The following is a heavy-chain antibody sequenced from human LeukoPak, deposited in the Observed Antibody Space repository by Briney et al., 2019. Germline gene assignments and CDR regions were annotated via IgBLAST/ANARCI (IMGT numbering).Heavy chain of an antibody. Sequence: PSETLSLTCTVSGAFSSRFYWSWVRQSPGKGLEWIGNIFFSGHSNYNPSLTGRVTISPDTSKSQFSLKVTSVTAADMALYYCARIDPLGYFDQWGQGTLVTVSS. J-gene: IGHJ4*02. CDR3: ARIDPLGYFDQ. V-gene: IGHV4-59*13. CDR1: GAFSSRFY. CDR2: IFFSGHS.